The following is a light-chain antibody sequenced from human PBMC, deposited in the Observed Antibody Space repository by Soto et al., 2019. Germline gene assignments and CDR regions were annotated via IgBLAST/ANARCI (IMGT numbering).Light chain of an antibody. CDR2: GAS. CDR1: QSVSSNY. J-gene: IGKJ1*01. Sequence: EIVLTQSPGTLSLSPGERATLSCSASQSVSSNYLAWYRRKPGQAPRLLIYGASNRATDIPGRFSGSGSGTDFTLTITRLEPEDFAVYYCQQYGSSPPTFGPGTRVEIK. CDR3: QQYGSSPPT. V-gene: IGKV3-20*01.